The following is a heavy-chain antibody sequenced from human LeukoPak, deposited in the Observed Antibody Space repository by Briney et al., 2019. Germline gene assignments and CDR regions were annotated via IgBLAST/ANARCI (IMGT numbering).Heavy chain of an antibody. Sequence: SETLSLTYTVSGGSISSYYWSWIRQPPGKGLEWIGYIYYSGSTNYNHSLKSRVTISVDTSKNQFSLKLSSVTAADTAVYYCARLWEPTYYYYYYGMDVWGQGTTVTVSS. CDR1: GGSISSYY. CDR3: ARLWEPTYYYYYYGMDV. V-gene: IGHV4-59*08. J-gene: IGHJ6*02. CDR2: IYYSGST. D-gene: IGHD1-26*01.